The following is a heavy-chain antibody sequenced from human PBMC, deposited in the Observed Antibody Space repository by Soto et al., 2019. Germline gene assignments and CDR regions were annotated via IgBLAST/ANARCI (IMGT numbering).Heavy chain of an antibody. CDR1: GGSISSGGYY. CDR3: ARVIGQQLVFPFVNEPPHFDY. D-gene: IGHD6-13*01. V-gene: IGHV4-31*03. J-gene: IGHJ4*02. Sequence: PSETLSLTCTVSGGSISSGGYYWSWIRQHPGKGLEWIGYIYYSGSTYYNPSLKSRVTISVDTSKNQFSLKLSSVTAADTAVYYCARVIGQQLVFPFVNEPPHFDYWGQGTLVTVSS. CDR2: IYYSGST.